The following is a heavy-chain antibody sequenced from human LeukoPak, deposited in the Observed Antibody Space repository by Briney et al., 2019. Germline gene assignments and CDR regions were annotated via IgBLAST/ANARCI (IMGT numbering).Heavy chain of an antibody. D-gene: IGHD4-11*01. Sequence: GASVKVSCKASGYIFTSNYIHWVRQAPGQGLEWMGIINPSGGGTTYAQKFQGRVTVTRVLSTSTVYMELSSLRSEDTAVYYCARDLMYSNYVNWFDPWGQGTLVTVSS. J-gene: IGHJ5*02. V-gene: IGHV1-46*01. CDR2: INPSGGGT. CDR3: ARDLMYSNYVNWFDP. CDR1: GYIFTSNY.